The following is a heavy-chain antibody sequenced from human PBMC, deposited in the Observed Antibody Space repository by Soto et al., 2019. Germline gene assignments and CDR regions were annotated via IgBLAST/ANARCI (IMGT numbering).Heavy chain of an antibody. D-gene: IGHD5-18*01. CDR2: ISGSGGST. V-gene: IGHV3-23*01. J-gene: IGHJ6*02. Sequence: GGSLRLSCAASGFTFSSYAMSWVRQAPGKGLEWVSAISGSGGSTYYADSVKGRFTISRDNSKNTLYLQMNSLRAEDTAVYYCAKGFWVDTAMVTLYYYGMDVWGQGTTVTVSS. CDR1: GFTFSSYA. CDR3: AKGFWVDTAMVTLYYYGMDV.